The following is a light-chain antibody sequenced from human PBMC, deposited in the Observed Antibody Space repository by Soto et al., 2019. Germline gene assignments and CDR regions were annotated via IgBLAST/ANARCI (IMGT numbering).Light chain of an antibody. CDR3: QQYGRSMWT. V-gene: IGKV3-20*01. Sequence: EIVLTQSPGTLSLSPGERATLSCRASQSVTSDYLAWYQLKPGQAPRPLIYGASSRATGVPDRFSGSGSGTDFTLTIRRLEPEDFAVYYCQQYGRSMWTFGQGTKVDIK. J-gene: IGKJ1*01. CDR1: QSVTSDY. CDR2: GAS.